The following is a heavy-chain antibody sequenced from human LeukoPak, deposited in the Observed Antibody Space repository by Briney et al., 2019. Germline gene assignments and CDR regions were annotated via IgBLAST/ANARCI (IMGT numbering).Heavy chain of an antibody. Sequence: ASVKVSCKASGYTFTSYGISWVRQAPGQGLEWMGWISAYNGNTNYAQKLQGRVTMTTDTSTSTAYMELRSLRSDDTAVYYCARVPSHSSLSYNWFDPWGQGTLVTVSS. V-gene: IGHV1-18*01. D-gene: IGHD6-13*01. CDR1: GYTFTSYG. CDR2: ISAYNGNT. J-gene: IGHJ5*02. CDR3: ARVPSHSSLSYNWFDP.